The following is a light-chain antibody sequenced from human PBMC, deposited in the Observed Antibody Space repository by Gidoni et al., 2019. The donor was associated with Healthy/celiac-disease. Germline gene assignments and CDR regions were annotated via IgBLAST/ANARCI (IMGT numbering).Light chain of an antibody. Sequence: EIVLTQSPGTLSLSPGERATLSCRASQSVSSSYLAWYQQKPGQAPRLLIYGASSRATGIPDRFSGSGSGTDFTLTISRLEPEDFAVYYCQQYGSSPVTFGPGTKVGIK. J-gene: IGKJ3*01. CDR3: QQYGSSPVT. V-gene: IGKV3-20*01. CDR2: GAS. CDR1: QSVSSSY.